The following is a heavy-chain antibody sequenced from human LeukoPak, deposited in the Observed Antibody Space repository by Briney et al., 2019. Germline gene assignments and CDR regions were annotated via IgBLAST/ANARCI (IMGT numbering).Heavy chain of an antibody. J-gene: IGHJ4*02. Sequence: ASVEVSCKASGYTFTSYDINWVRQATGQGLEWMGWMNPNSGNTGYAQKFQGRVTMTRNTSISTAYMELSSLRSEDTAVYYCARGRLIAARWVDWGQGTLVTVSS. V-gene: IGHV1-8*01. CDR2: MNPNSGNT. D-gene: IGHD6-6*01. CDR1: GYTFTSYD. CDR3: ARGRLIAARWVD.